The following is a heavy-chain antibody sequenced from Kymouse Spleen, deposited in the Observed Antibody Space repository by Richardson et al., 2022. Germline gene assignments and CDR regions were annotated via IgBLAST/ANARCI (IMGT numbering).Heavy chain of an antibody. D-gene: IGHD6-6*01. CDR1: GGSFSGYY. CDR3: ARGGEAARDWFDP. CDR2: INHSGST. Sequence: QVQLQQWGAGLLKPSETLSLTCAVYGGSFSGYYWSWIRQPPGKGLEWIGEINHSGSTNYNPSLKSRVTISVDTSKNQFSLKLSSVTAADTAVYYCARGGEAARDWFDPWGQGTLVTVSS. V-gene: IGHV4-34*01. J-gene: IGHJ5*02.